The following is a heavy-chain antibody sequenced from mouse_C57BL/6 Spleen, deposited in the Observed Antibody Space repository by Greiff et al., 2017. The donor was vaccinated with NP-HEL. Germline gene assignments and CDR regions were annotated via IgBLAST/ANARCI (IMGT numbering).Heavy chain of an antibody. Sequence: EVQLQQSGPELVKPGASVKIPCKASGYTFTDYNMDWVKQSHGKSLEWIGDINPNNGGTIYNQKFKGKATLTVDKSSSTAYMELRSLTSEATAVYDCARSYGRSYTWLAYWGQRTLVTVAA. V-gene: IGHV1-18*01. CDR1: GYTFTDYN. CDR3: ARSYGRSYTWLAY. D-gene: IGHD1-1*01. CDR2: INPNNGGT. J-gene: IGHJ3*01.